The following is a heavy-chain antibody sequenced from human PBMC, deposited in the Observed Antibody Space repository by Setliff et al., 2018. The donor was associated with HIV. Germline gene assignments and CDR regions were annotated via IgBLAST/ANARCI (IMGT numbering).Heavy chain of an antibody. CDR2: FYTSGNI. D-gene: IGHD3-10*01. V-gene: IGHV4-61*10. Sequence: SETLSLTCSVSGGSVSSDKFYWTWIRQPAGKGLEWIGHFYTSGNIHYSPSLKSRVTMSLDTSKNQFSLEVNSLSSADTAVYYCARMVIQFGGYHFDDWGQGALVTVSS. CDR1: GGSVSSDKFY. CDR3: ARMVIQFGGYHFDD. J-gene: IGHJ4*02.